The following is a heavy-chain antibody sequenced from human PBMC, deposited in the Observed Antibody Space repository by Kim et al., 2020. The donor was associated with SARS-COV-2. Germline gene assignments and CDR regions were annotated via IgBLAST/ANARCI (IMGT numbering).Heavy chain of an antibody. J-gene: IGHJ4*02. CDR3: ARRGYYDSSGYPDDY. D-gene: IGHD3-22*01. V-gene: IGHV3-21*01. Sequence: DSVKGRFTIARDNAKNALYLQMNSLRAEDTAVYYCARRGYYDSSGYPDDYWGQGTLVTVSS.